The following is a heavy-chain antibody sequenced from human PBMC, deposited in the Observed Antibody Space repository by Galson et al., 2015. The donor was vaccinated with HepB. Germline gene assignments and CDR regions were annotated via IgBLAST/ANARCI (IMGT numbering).Heavy chain of an antibody. CDR3: TTPPTLTMVRGLHYYGMDV. D-gene: IGHD3-10*01. V-gene: IGHV3-15*01. CDR2: INRKTDGGTT. Sequence: SLRLSCEASGFTFSNAWMSWVRQAPGKGLEWAGRINRKTDGGTTDYAAPVKGSFTISRDDSKNTLYLQMNSLKTEDTAVYYCTTPPTLTMVRGLHYYGMDVWGQGTTVTVSS. J-gene: IGHJ6*02. CDR1: GFTFSNAW.